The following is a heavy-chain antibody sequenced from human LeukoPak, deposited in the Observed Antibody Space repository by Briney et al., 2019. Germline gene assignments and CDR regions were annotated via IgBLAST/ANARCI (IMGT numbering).Heavy chain of an antibody. CDR3: AREKYLRGIAAAGGPGGFDP. J-gene: IGHJ5*02. V-gene: IGHV1-18*01. CDR2: ISAYNGNT. CDR1: GYTFTSYG. Sequence: ASVKVSCKASGYTFTSYGISWVRQAPGEGLEWMGWISAYNGNTNYAQKLQGRVTMTTDTSTSTAYMELRSLRSDDTAVYYCAREKYLRGIAAAGGPGGFDPWGQGTLVTVSS. D-gene: IGHD6-13*01.